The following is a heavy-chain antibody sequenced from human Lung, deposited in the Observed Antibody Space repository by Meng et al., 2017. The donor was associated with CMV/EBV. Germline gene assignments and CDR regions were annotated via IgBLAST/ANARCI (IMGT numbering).Heavy chain of an antibody. D-gene: IGHD3-10*02. Sequence: FTFADYYMSGVRRAPGKGLEWISFISNTGRTIYDSDSVKGRFTISRDNAKNSLYLQMDNLKIEDTALYYCARDPAELGYYVGSGYFDLWGPGTLAPSPQ. CDR2: ISNTGRTI. V-gene: IGHV3-11*01. CDR3: ARDPAELGYYVGSGYFDL. CDR1: FTFADYY. J-gene: IGHJ4*02.